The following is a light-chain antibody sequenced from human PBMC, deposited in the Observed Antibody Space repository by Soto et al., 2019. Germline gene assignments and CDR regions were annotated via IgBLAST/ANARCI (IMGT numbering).Light chain of an antibody. CDR2: KAS. Sequence: DIPMTQSPSTLSASVGDRVTITCRASQSISSWLAWYQQKPGKAPKLLIYKASNLQTGVPSRFSGSASGTEFTLTINSLQPDDIATYYCQHYNSYPLTFGGGTKVEIK. J-gene: IGKJ4*01. V-gene: IGKV1-5*03. CDR3: QHYNSYPLT. CDR1: QSISSW.